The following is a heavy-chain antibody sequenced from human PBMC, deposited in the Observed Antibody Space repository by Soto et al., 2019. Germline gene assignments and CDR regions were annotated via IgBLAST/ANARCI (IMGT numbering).Heavy chain of an antibody. J-gene: IGHJ6*02. D-gene: IGHD6-6*01. CDR1: GFTFSSYA. CDR2: ISYDGSNK. CDR3: ARVAALRYYYGMDV. Sequence: GGSLRLSCAASGFTFSSYAMHWVRQAPGKGLEWVAVISYDGSNKYYADSVKGRFTISRDNSKNTLYLQMNSLRAEDTAVYYCARVAALRYYYGMDVWGQGTTVTVSS. V-gene: IGHV3-30-3*01.